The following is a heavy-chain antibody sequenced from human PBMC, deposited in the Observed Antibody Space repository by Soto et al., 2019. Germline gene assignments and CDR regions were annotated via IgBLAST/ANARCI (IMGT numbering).Heavy chain of an antibody. CDR1: GGYISSSNW. J-gene: IGHJ6*02. D-gene: IGHD1-26*01. Sequence: PSETMSVTCAVSGGYISSSNWWSWVSQPPGKGLEWIGEIYHSGSTNYNPSLKSRVTISVDKSKNQFSLKLSSVTAADTAVYYCARVSGSYYYGMDVWGQGTTVTVSS. V-gene: IGHV4-4*02. CDR3: ARVSGSYYYGMDV. CDR2: IYHSGST.